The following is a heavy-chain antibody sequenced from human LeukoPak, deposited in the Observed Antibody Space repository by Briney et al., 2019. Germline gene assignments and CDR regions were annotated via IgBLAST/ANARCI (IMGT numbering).Heavy chain of an antibody. CDR2: INHSGST. J-gene: IGHJ6*03. D-gene: IGHD6-6*01. CDR3: ARELYSSSRYYYYYMDV. V-gene: IGHV4-34*01. CDR1: SGSFSGYY. Sequence: SETLSLTCAVYSGSFSGYYWSWIRQPPGKGLEWIGEINHSGSTNYNPSLKSRVTISVDTSKNQFSLKLSSVTAADTAVYYCARELYSSSRYYYYYMDVWGKGTTVTVSS.